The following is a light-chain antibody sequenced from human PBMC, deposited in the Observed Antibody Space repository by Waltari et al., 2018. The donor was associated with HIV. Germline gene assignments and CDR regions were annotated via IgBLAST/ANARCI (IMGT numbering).Light chain of an antibody. CDR3: QQSYRTP. V-gene: IGKV1-39*01. CDR1: QSISSY. J-gene: IGKJ4*01. Sequence: DIQMTQSPSSLSASVGDRVTITCRASQSISSYLNWYQQKPGKAPKLLIYAASSLQSGVPSRFSGSGSGTDFTLTISSLQPEDFATYYCQQSYRTPIGGGTKVEIK. CDR2: AAS.